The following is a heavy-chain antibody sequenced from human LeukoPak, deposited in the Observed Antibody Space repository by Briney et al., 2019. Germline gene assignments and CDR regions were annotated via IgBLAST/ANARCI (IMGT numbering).Heavy chain of an antibody. CDR1: GFTFSTYG. CDR2: IRYDGNNK. Sequence: GGSLRLSCVASGFTFSTYGMHWVRQAPGKGLDWVAFIRYDGNNKYYADSVKGRFTISRDNSKNTLYLQMNGLRAEDTAAYYCAKDRSGSYHTLFDYWGQGTLVTVSS. CDR3: AKDRSGSYHTLFDY. D-gene: IGHD1-26*01. J-gene: IGHJ4*02. V-gene: IGHV3-30*02.